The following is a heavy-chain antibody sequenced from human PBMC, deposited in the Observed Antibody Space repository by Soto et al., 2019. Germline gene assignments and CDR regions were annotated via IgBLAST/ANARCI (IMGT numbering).Heavy chain of an antibody. CDR2: IYPGDSDT. J-gene: IGHJ4*02. Sequence: EVQLVQSGAEVKKSGESLKISCKGSGYTFPNYWIVWVRQMPGKGLEWMGIIYPGDSDTRDSPSFQGQVTMSADKSISTAYLQWNSLNTSDTAMYYCARLPQYTSGPDYWGQGTLVTVSS. CDR3: ARLPQYTSGPDY. D-gene: IGHD6-19*01. CDR1: GYTFPNYW. V-gene: IGHV5-51*03.